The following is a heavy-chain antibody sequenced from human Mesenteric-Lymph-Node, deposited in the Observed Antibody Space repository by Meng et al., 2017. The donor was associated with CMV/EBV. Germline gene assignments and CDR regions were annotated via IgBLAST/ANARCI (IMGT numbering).Heavy chain of an antibody. Sequence: GGSLRPSCAASGFAFSSYTMNWVRQAPGKGLEWVSSITASSTYIYSADSLEGRFAISRDNAKNSLYLQMDSLRAEDTAVYYCGACTSASCYMGGYWGPGTLVTVSS. CDR3: GACTSASCYMGGY. V-gene: IGHV3-21*01. J-gene: IGHJ4*02. CDR1: GFAFSSYT. D-gene: IGHD2-2*02. CDR2: ITASSTYI.